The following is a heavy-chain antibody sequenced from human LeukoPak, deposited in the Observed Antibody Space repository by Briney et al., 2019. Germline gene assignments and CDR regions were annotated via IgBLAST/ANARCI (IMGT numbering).Heavy chain of an antibody. D-gene: IGHD6-19*01. CDR1: GGSFSGYY. CDR3: ARAYPSAYSSGWYSGRLYYFDY. J-gene: IGHJ4*02. Sequence: SETLSLTCAVYGGSFSGYYWSWIRQPPGKGLEWIGEINHSGSTNYNPSLKSRVTISVDTSKNQFSLKLSSVTAADTAVYYCARAYPSAYSSGWYSGRLYYFDYRGQGTLVTVSS. V-gene: IGHV4-34*01. CDR2: INHSGST.